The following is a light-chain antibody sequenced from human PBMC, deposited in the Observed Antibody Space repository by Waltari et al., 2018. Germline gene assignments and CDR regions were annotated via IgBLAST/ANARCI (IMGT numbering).Light chain of an antibody. J-gene: IGKJ4*01. Sequence: EIVLTQSPATLSLSPGERATLSCRASQSVASYLLWYQHKPGQAPRPLIYDTSNRAAGIPGRFSGSGSGTDFTLTISSLEPEDSALYYCQQRSTWPLTFGGGTKVEIK. CDR3: QQRSTWPLT. CDR2: DTS. CDR1: QSVASY. V-gene: IGKV3-11*01.